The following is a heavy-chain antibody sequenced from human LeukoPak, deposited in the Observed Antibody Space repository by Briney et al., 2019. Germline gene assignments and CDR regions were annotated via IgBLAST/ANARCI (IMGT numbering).Heavy chain of an antibody. CDR3: SKPQSSRPGDFDY. D-gene: IGHD1-14*01. J-gene: IGHJ4*02. V-gene: IGHV3-21*01. CDR1: GFTFGSYS. Sequence: GGSLRLSCTASGFTFGSYSMNWVRQSPGRGLEWISSISGNGTSIKFANSLKGRFSVSRDNAKSSVCLHLSSLRAEDSGIYYCSKPQSSRPGDFDYWGQGILVTVTS. CDR2: ISGNGTSI.